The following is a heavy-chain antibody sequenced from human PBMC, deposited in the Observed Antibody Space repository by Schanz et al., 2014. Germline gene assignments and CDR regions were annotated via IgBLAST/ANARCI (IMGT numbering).Heavy chain of an antibody. V-gene: IGHV3-48*04. D-gene: IGHD3-3*01. Sequence: EVQLLESGGGLVQPGGSLRLSCAGSGFTFSSYAMSWVRQTPGKGLEWVSHISGSSIHKNYADSVKGRFSISRDNGETSVYLQINSLRVEDTAVYYCARFLARYQYYGVDVWGQGTTVTVSS. CDR3: ARFLARYQYYGVDV. CDR1: GFTFSSYA. J-gene: IGHJ6*02. CDR2: ISGSSIHK.